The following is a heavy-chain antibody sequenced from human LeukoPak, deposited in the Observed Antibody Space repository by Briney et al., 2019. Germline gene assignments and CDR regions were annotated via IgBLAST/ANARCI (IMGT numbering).Heavy chain of an antibody. J-gene: IGHJ3*02. V-gene: IGHV4-61*02. CDR2: IYTSGST. Sequence: PSQTLSLTCTVSGGSISSGSYYWSWIGQPAGKGLEWIGRIYTSGSTNYNPSLKSRVTISVDTSKNQFSLKLSSVTAADTAVYYCAGDYDFWSGYPHAYDAFDIWGQGTMVTVSS. D-gene: IGHD3-3*01. CDR1: GGSISSGSYY. CDR3: AGDYDFWSGYPHAYDAFDI.